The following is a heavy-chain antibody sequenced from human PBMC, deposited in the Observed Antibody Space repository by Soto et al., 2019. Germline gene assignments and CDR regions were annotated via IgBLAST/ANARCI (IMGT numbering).Heavy chain of an antibody. J-gene: IGHJ4*02. Sequence: QVQLQESGPGLVKPSQTLSLTCTVSGGSISSGGYYWSWIRQHPGKGLEWIGYIYYSGSTYYNPSLKGRVIISVDTSKNPFSLQLSSVTAADTAVYYCARDMNGVLGMGHWGQGTLVTVSS. CDR1: GGSISSGGYY. CDR3: ARDMNGVLGMGH. D-gene: IGHD2-8*01. V-gene: IGHV4-31*03. CDR2: IYYSGST.